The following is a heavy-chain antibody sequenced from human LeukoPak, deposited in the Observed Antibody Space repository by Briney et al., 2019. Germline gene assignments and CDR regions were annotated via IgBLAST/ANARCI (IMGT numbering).Heavy chain of an antibody. V-gene: IGHV4-34*01. CDR1: GGSFSGYY. D-gene: IGHD1-26*01. J-gene: IGHJ4*02. Sequence: SETLSLTCAVYGGSFSGYYWSWIRQPPGKGLEWLGEINHSGSTNYNPSLKSRVTISVDTSKNQFSLKLTSVTAADTAVYYCARDTGVGATYYFDYWGQGTLVTVSS. CDR3: ARDTGVGATYYFDY. CDR2: INHSGST.